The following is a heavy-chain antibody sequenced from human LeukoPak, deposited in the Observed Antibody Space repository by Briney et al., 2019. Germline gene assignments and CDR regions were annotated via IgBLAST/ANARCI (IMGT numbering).Heavy chain of an antibody. Sequence: GASVKVSCKASGGTFSSYAISWVRQAPGQRLEWMGWINAGNGNTKYSQKFQGRVTITRDTSASTAYMELSSLRSEDTAVYYCARPYYYDSSGYSLRFDYWGQGTLVTVSS. CDR3: ARPYYYDSSGYSLRFDY. J-gene: IGHJ4*02. V-gene: IGHV1-3*01. CDR2: INAGNGNT. D-gene: IGHD3-22*01. CDR1: GGTFSSYA.